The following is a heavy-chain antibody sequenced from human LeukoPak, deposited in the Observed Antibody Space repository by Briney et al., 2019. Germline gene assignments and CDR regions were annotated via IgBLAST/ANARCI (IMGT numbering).Heavy chain of an antibody. D-gene: IGHD3-10*01. CDR2: INHSGST. V-gene: IGHV4-34*01. J-gene: IGHJ4*02. CDR1: GGSFSGYY. CDR3: ARGSYGSGSYYKSHDY. Sequence: PSETLSLTCAIYGGSFSGYYWSWIRQPPGKGLEWIGEINHSGSTNYNPSLKSRVTISVDTSKNQFSLKLSSVAAADTALYYCARGSYGSGSYYKSHDYWGQGTLVTVSS.